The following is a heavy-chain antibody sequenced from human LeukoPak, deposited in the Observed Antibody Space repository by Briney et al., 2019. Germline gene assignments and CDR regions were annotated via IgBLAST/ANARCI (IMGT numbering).Heavy chain of an antibody. J-gene: IGHJ3*02. V-gene: IGHV3-21*01. CDR2: ISSGSSYI. Sequence: GGSLRLSCAASGFTFNSYSMNWVRQAPGKGLEWVSSISSGSSYIFYADSVKGRFTISRDNAKNSLYLQMNSLRAEDTAVYYCARQVGVDDAFDIWGQGTMVTICS. D-gene: IGHD1-26*01. CDR3: ARQVGVDDAFDI. CDR1: GFTFNSYS.